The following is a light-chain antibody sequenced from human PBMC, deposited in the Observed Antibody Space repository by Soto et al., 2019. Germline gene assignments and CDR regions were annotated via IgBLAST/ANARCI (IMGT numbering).Light chain of an antibody. CDR3: CSFAGSIDYV. J-gene: IGLJ1*01. CDR2: EVT. Sequence: QSVLTQPPSASGSHGQSVTISCTGTSSDVGGYNFVSWYQQHPGRAPKLIIYEVTKRPSGVPDRFSGSRSGNTASLTVSGLQADDEADYYCCSFAGSIDYVFGTGTKLTVL. CDR1: SSDVGGYNF. V-gene: IGLV2-8*01.